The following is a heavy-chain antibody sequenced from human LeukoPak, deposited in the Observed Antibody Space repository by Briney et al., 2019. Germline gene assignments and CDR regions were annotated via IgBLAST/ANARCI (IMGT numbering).Heavy chain of an antibody. J-gene: IGHJ4*02. D-gene: IGHD6-19*01. V-gene: IGHV3-23*01. Sequence: GGSLRLSCAASGFTFNSYAMSWVRQAPGKGLEWVSSISASGDSTYYADSVKGRFTISRDNSNNTLYLQMNSLRADDTAIYYCAKNSRPVAGRPNFDLWGQGTLVTVSS. CDR1: GFTFNSYA. CDR2: ISASGDST. CDR3: AKNSRPVAGRPNFDL.